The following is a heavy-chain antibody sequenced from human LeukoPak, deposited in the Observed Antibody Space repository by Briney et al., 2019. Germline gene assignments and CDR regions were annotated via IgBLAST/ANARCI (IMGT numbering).Heavy chain of an antibody. J-gene: IGHJ4*02. CDR2: INGEGNGT. D-gene: IGHD3-10*01. CDR3: LRDFPSGY. V-gene: IGHV3-74*03. Sequence: GGCLRLSCGAAGVTFRSYWMHWVRQAPGKGRVWVSGINGEGNGTTTGDSVKGRFTISRDNAESTVYLQMSSLRDEDTAVYFCLRDFPSGYWGQGTLVTVSS. CDR1: GVTFRSYW.